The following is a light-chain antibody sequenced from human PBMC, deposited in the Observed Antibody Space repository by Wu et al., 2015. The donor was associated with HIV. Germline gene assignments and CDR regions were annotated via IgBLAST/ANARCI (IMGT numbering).Light chain of an antibody. CDR1: QGVGSD. CDR3: LQDYNYPLT. CDR2: AAS. Sequence: AMQLTQSPSTLSASVGDSVTITCRASQGVGSDLAWYQHKPGSSPKLLIYAASELESGVPSRFSGSGSGTDFTLTISSLQPEDFATYYCLQDYNYPLTFGQGTKVEIK. V-gene: IGKV1-6*02. J-gene: IGKJ1*01.